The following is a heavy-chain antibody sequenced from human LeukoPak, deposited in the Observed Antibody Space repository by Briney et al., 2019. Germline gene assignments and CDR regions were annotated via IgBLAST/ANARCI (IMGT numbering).Heavy chain of an antibody. D-gene: IGHD3-10*01. J-gene: IGHJ4*02. CDR2: INHSGST. V-gene: IGHV4-34*01. CDR3: ARTRYGSGSLDS. Sequence: PSETLSLTCAVYGGSFSGHYWTWIRQPPGMGLEWIGEINHSGSTTYNPSLNTRVTISVDTSKNQISLKLSSVTAADTAVYYCARTRYGSGSLDSWGQGTLVTVSS. CDR1: GGSFSGHY.